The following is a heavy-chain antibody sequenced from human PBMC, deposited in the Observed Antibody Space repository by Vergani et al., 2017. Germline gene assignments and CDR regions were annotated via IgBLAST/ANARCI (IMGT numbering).Heavy chain of an antibody. CDR1: GFTFNQYG. Sequence: QVQLVESGGGVVQPGRSLRLSCAASGFTFNQYGMHWVRQAPGKGLEWVAVTWYDGNNKQYADSVKGRFTISRDNSKSTMYLQMNSLRDEDTGVYYCARELRLRYNRFDPWGQGTLVTVSS. CDR2: TWYDGNNK. J-gene: IGHJ5*02. CDR3: ARELRLRYNRFDP. D-gene: IGHD3-16*01. V-gene: IGHV3-33*01.